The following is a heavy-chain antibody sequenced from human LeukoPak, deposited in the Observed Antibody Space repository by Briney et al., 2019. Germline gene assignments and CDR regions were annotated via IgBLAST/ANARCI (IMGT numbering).Heavy chain of an antibody. CDR2: IWYDGSNK. CDR1: GIPFSSFG. Sequence: GGSLRLSCAAPGIPFSSFGMHWLRQAPGKGLEWVAFIWYDGSNKYYADSVKGRFTISRDNSKNTLSLQMNSLRADDAAVYYCARASSKQLAGYLPDGFDIWGQGTMVTVSS. CDR3: ARASSKQLAGYLPDGFDI. V-gene: IGHV3-33*01. D-gene: IGHD3-9*01. J-gene: IGHJ3*02.